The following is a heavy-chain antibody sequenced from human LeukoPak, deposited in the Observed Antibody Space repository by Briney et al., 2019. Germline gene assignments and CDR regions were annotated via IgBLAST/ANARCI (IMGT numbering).Heavy chain of an antibody. CDR1: VGSISSYY. CDR3: ARGEWSGLKHGFNI. Sequence: SETLSLTCSVSVGSISSYYGSWIRQTPREGREWIGYIYYSGSTDYNPSLKSRATISVDTSTHQSSLKLSSLTAADTAVYYCARGEWSGLKHGFNIWGPRTMVTASS. J-gene: IGHJ3*02. CDR2: IYYSGST. V-gene: IGHV4-59*01. D-gene: IGHD3-3*01.